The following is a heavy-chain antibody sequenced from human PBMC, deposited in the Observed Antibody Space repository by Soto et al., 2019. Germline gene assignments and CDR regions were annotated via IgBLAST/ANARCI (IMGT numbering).Heavy chain of an antibody. Sequence: QVQLVESGGGVVQPGRSLRLSCAASGFSFSSYGMHWVRQAPGMGLEWVAFIWYDGSDTYYADSVKGRVTISRDNSRNTLYLQMSSLRVEDTAVYYCARDQGPYYDIMMGYYPVDYWGQGTLVTVSS. D-gene: IGHD3-9*01. CDR1: GFSFSSYG. J-gene: IGHJ4*02. CDR3: ARDQGPYYDIMMGYYPVDY. CDR2: IWYDGSDT. V-gene: IGHV3-33*01.